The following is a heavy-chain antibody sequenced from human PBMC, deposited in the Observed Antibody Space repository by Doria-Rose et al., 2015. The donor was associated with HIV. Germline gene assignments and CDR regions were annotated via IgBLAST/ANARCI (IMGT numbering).Heavy chain of an antibody. J-gene: IGHJ4*02. V-gene: IGHV2-26*01. Sequence: QVTSKESGPVLVKPTETLTLTCTVSGVSLSSPGMGVSWIRQPPGKALEWLANNFSDDERSCKTSLKSRLTISRGTSKSQVVLTMTDMDPVDTATYYCARIKSSRWYHKYYFDFWGQGTLVIVSA. CDR3: ARIKSSRWYHKYYFDF. D-gene: IGHD6-13*01. CDR2: NFSDDER. CDR1: GVSLSSPGMG.